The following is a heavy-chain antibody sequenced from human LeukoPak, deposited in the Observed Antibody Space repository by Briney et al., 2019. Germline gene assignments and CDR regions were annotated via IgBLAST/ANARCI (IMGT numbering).Heavy chain of an antibody. V-gene: IGHV1-69*13. J-gene: IGHJ6*02. CDR2: IIPIFGTA. D-gene: IGHD2-15*01. Sequence: SVKVSCKASGGTFSSYAISWVRQAPGQGLEWMGGIIPIFGTANYAQEFQGRVTITADESTSTAYMELSSLRSEDTAVYYCARSGGRDYGMDVWGQGTTVTVSS. CDR1: GGTFSSYA. CDR3: ARSGGRDYGMDV.